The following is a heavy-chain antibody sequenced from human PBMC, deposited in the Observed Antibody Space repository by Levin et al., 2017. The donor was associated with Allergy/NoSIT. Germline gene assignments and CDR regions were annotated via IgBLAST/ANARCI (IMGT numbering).Heavy chain of an antibody. CDR1: GFTFSSYS. CDR3: ARAMDI. J-gene: IGHJ6*02. CDR2: ISSGSSIT. V-gene: IGHV3-48*02. Sequence: GGSLRLSCAVSGFTFSSYSMNWVRQAPGKGLEWVSYISSGSSITRYADSVKGRFTISRDSAKNSLYLQMNSLRDEDTAVYYCARAMDIWGQGTTVTVSS.